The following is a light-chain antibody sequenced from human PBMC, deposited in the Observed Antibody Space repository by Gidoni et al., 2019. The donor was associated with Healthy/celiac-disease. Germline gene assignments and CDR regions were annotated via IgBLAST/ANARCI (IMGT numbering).Light chain of an antibody. V-gene: IGLV2-14*01. CDR1: SSDVGGYNY. CDR3: SSYTSSSTRV. Sequence: QSALPPPASVSGSPGQSITISCTGTSSDVGGYNYVSWYQQHPGKAPKLMIYEVSNRPSGVSNRFSGSKSGNTASLTISGLQAEDEADYYCSSYTSSSTRVFGGGTKLTV. J-gene: IGLJ2*01. CDR2: EVS.